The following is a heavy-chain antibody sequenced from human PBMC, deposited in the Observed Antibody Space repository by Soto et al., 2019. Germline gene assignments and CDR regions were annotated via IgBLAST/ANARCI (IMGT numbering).Heavy chain of an antibody. V-gene: IGHV3-23*01. J-gene: IGHJ6*02. D-gene: IGHD2-2*01. CDR1: GFTFSSYA. CDR3: ARDPSIVLVPAATYYYYYYGMDV. CDR2: ISGSGDNT. Sequence: GGSLRLSCAASGFTFSSYAMSWVRQAPGKGLEWVSAISGSGDNTYYADSVKGRFTISRDNAKNSLYLQMNSLRAEDTAVYYCARDPSIVLVPAATYYYYYYGMDVWGQGTTVTVSS.